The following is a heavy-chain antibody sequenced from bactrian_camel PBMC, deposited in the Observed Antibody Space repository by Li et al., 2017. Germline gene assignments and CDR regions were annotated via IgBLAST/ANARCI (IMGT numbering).Heavy chain of an antibody. Sequence: HVQLVESGGGSVQAEGSLRLSCAASGRTRHIYCTGWFRQAPGKEREGVAFIDGDGSINYPDSVKGRFTISKDNAKNTLSLQSNSPKPEDTAMYYCAASDDPSNYGLNINSLNPLDFGYWGQG. CDR1: GRTRHIYC. V-gene: IGHV3S53*01. J-gene: IGHJ6*01. CDR2: IDGDGSI. D-gene: IGHD5*01. CDR3: AASDDPSNYGLNINSLNPLDFGY.